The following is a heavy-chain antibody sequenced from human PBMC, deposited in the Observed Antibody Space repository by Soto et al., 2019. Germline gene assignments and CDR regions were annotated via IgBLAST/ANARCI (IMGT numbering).Heavy chain of an antibody. CDR1: GYTLTELS. V-gene: IGHV1-24*01. CDR3: ATRGPRAARVVVWFDP. Sequence: ASVKVSCKVSGYTLTELSMHWVRQAPGKGLEWMGGFDPEDGETIYAQKFQGRVTMTEDTSTDTAYMELSSLRSEDTAVYYCATRGPRAARVVVWFDPWGQGTLVTVSS. J-gene: IGHJ5*02. D-gene: IGHD6-6*01. CDR2: FDPEDGET.